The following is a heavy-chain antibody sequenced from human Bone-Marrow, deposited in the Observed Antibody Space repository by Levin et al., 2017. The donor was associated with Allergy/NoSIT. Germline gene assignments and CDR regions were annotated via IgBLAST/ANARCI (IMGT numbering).Heavy chain of an antibody. V-gene: IGHV4-30-4*01. D-gene: IGHD3-16*01. CDR1: GDSISSFDYY. Sequence: SETLSLICTVSGDSISSFDYYWSWLRQPPGKALEWIGYIYHNGSTYYNPSLKSRVTISVDTSKNQFSLNLSSVTAADTAVYYCARDLYGGSPIYTYWGQGSLVTVSS. CDR2: IYHNGST. CDR3: ARDLYGGSPIYTY. J-gene: IGHJ4*02.